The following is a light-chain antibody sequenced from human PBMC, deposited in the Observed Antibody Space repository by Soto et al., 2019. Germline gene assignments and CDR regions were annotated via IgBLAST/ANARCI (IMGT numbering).Light chain of an antibody. CDR2: DAS. CDR1: QTIRRW. J-gene: IGKJ1*01. CDR3: QHYNSAPWS. Sequence: DIEMTQSPSTLSASVGDRVTITCRASQTIRRWLAWYQQRPGKAPKVLIYDASTLESGVPARFSGSGSETDCTLTISSLQPEESATYYCQHYNSAPWSFGQGTKVEIK. V-gene: IGKV1-5*01.